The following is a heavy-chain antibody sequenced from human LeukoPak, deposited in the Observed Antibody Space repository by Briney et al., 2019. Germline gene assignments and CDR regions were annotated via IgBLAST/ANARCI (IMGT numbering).Heavy chain of an antibody. CDR2: IIPIFGTA. J-gene: IGHJ4*02. V-gene: IGHV1-69*13. CDR1: GGTFSSYA. CDR3: ARGIRWLQLTYFDY. Sequence: SVKVSCKASGGTFSSYAISWVRQAPGQGLEWMGGIIPIFGTANYAQKFQGRVTITADESTSTAYMELSSLRSEDTAVYYCARGIRWLQLTYFDYWGQGTPVTVSS. D-gene: IGHD5-24*01.